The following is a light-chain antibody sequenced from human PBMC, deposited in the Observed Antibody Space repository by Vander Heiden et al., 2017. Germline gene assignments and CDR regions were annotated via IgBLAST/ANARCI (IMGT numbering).Light chain of an antibody. V-gene: IGKV3-15*01. CDR1: QSVNSN. J-gene: IGKJ4*01. Sequence: EIVMTPSPATLSVSPGERATLSCRASQSVNSNLAWYQQKPGQAPRLLIYGASTRATGIPARFSGSGYGTEFTLTVRSRQSEDFAVYYCQQDNNWPPLTCGGGTKVEIK. CDR2: GAS. CDR3: QQDNNWPPLT.